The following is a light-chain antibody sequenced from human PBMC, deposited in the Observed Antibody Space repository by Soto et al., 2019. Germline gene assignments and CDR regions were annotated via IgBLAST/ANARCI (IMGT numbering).Light chain of an antibody. CDR3: LQYQSYWT. V-gene: IGKV1-5*03. CDR2: HAS. J-gene: IGKJ1*01. Sequence: DIQMTQSPSTLSASVGDRVSITCRASQRISRQLAWYQQKPGKAPNLLIYHASNLEPGAPSRFTGSGSGTEFTLTISSLQPDDLATYYCLQYQSYWTFGQGTKVEVK. CDR1: QRISRQ.